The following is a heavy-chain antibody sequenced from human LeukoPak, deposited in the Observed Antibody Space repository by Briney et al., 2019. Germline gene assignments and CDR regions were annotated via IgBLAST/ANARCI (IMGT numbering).Heavy chain of an antibody. Sequence: PSETLSLTCTVSGASISSGGFFWSWIRQRPGTGLERIGYIFNSGSTHYSPSLKSRLIISLDTSKNQFSLKLTPVTAADTAVYYCARDRGPRYGMDVWGQGTTVTVSS. V-gene: IGHV4-31*02. CDR3: ARDRGPRYGMDV. CDR2: IFNSGST. J-gene: IGHJ6*02. CDR1: GASISSGGFF.